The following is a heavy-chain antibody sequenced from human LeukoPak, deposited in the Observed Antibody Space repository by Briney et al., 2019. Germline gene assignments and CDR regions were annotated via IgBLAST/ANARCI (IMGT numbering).Heavy chain of an antibody. V-gene: IGHV3-30*18. D-gene: IGHD3-3*01. CDR1: GFTFSSYG. J-gene: IGHJ6*02. Sequence: GRSLRLSCAASGFTFSSYGMHWVSHAPGKGLEWVAVISYDGSNKYYADSVKGRFTISRDNSKNTLYLQMNGLRAEDTAVYYCAKDKTYEPNSDYYYYGMDVWGQGTTVTVSS. CDR2: ISYDGSNK. CDR3: AKDKTYEPNSDYYYYGMDV.